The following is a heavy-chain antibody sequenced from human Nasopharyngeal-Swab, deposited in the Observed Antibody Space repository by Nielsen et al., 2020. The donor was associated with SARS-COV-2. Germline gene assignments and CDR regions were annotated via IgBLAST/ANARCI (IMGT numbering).Heavy chain of an antibody. CDR1: GYTFTGYY. CDR2: INPNSGGT. J-gene: IGHJ4*02. D-gene: IGHD2-15*01. V-gene: IGHV1-2*06. CDR3: ARGGVADKSEGIDY. Sequence: ASVKVSCKASGYTFTGYYMHWVRQAPGQGLEWMGRINPNSGGTNYAQKFQGRVTMTTDTSTSTAYMELRSLRSDDTAVYYCARGGVADKSEGIDYWGQGTLVTVSS.